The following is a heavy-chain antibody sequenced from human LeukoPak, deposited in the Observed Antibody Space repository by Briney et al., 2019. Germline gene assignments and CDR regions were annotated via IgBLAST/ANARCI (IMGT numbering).Heavy chain of an antibody. J-gene: IGHJ4*02. D-gene: IGHD3-10*01. CDR1: GFTFSTYA. V-gene: IGHV3-23*01. Sequence: GGSLRLSCAASGFTFSTYAMAWVRQAPGKGLEWVSSISDGGGSTYFADSVQGRFIFSRNNSKNTVYLQMNSLRPDDTAIYFCARYGRPARGVPQRVPFDFWSQGTLVTVSS. CDR3: ARYGRPARGVPQRVPFDF. CDR2: ISDGGGST.